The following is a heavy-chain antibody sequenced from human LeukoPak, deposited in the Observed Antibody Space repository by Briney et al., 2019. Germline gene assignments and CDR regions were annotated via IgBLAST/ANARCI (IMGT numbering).Heavy chain of an antibody. V-gene: IGHV1-2*02. D-gene: IGHD1-26*01. CDR2: INPNSGGT. CDR1: GYTFTGYY. Sequence: GASVKVSCKASGYTFTGYYIHWVRQAPGQGLEWMGWINPNSGGTNYAQKFQGRVTMTRDTSISTAYMELSRLTSDDTAVYYCARDLRASGRLSYFDYWGQGTLVTVSS. CDR3: ARDLRASGRLSYFDY. J-gene: IGHJ4*02.